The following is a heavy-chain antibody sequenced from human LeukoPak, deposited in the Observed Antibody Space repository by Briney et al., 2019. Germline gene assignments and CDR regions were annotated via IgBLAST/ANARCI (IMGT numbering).Heavy chain of an antibody. V-gene: IGHV4-39*07. D-gene: IGHD3-3*01. CDR3: ARTRGTFLEWLLPDPHGGYDSPFDY. CDR1: GGSISSSSYY. J-gene: IGHJ4*02. CDR2: IYHSGST. Sequence: PSETLSLTCTVSGGSISSSSYYWGWIRQPPGKGLEWIGSIYHSGSTNYNPSLKSRVTISVDKSKNQFSLKLSSVTAADTAVYYCARTRGTFLEWLLPDPHGGYDSPFDYWGQGTLVTVSS.